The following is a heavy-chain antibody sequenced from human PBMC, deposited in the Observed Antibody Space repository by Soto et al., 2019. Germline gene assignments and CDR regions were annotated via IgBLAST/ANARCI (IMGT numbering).Heavy chain of an antibody. V-gene: IGHV4-61*08. CDR1: GESISSDGHY. J-gene: IGHJ3*02. CDR2: IYYSGIT. D-gene: IGHD2-2*01. Sequence: SETLSLTCTVSGESISSDGHYWSWIRQHPGKGLEWIGNIYYSGITNYNPSLKSRVTISVDRSKNQFSLELRSVTAADTAVYYCVRSPDVSVTAAMGVFEIWGQGTRVTVSS. CDR3: VRSPDVSVTAAMGVFEI.